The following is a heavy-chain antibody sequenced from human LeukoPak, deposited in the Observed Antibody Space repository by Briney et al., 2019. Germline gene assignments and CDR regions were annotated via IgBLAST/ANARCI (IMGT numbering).Heavy chain of an antibody. D-gene: IGHD3-16*01. CDR1: GFTFSSYA. Sequence: GGSLRLSCAASGFTFSSYAMSWVRQAPGKGLEWVSAISGSGGSRYSADSVKGRFTISRDNSKNTPYLQMNSLRAEDTAVYYCARSRGPNTFGGVHDYWGQGTLVTVSS. J-gene: IGHJ4*02. CDR3: ARSRGPNTFGGVHDY. V-gene: IGHV3-23*01. CDR2: ISGSGGSR.